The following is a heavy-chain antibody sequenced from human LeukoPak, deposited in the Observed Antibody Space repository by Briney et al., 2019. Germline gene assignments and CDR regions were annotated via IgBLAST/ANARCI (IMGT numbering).Heavy chain of an antibody. CDR3: ARDGLDDYGAEAPFDY. Sequence: SRTLSLTCAISGDSVSSNSAAWNWIRQSPSRGLEWLGRTYYRSKWYNDYAVSVKSRITINPDTSKDQFSLQLNSVTPEDTAVYYCARDGLDDYGAEAPFDYWGQGTLVTVSS. J-gene: IGHJ4*02. V-gene: IGHV6-1*01. CDR1: GDSVSSNSAA. CDR2: TYYRSKWYN. D-gene: IGHD4-17*01.